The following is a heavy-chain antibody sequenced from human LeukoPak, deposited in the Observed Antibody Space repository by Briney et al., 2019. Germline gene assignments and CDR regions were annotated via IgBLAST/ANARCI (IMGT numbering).Heavy chain of an antibody. CDR1: GYSFTSYW. CDR3: ASHGGAYDWSGFDAFDI. V-gene: IGHV5-51*01. J-gene: IGHJ3*02. CDR2: IYPGDSDT. D-gene: IGHD3-22*01. Sequence: GESLKISCKGSGYSFTSYWIGWVRQMPGKGLEWMGIIYPGDSDTRYSPSFQGQVTISADKSISTAYLQWSSLEASDTAMYYCASHGGAYDWSGFDAFDIWGQGTMVTVSS.